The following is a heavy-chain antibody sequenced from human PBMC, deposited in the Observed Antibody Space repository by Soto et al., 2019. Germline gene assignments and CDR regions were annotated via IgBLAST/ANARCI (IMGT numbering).Heavy chain of an antibody. J-gene: IGHJ4*02. D-gene: IGHD5-18*01. Sequence: PGGSLRLSCAASGFTFSSYAMSWVRQAPGKGLEWVAVISYDGSNKYYADSVKGRFTISRDNSKNTLYLQMNSLRAEDTAVYYCAREAPDTAMVRYNYFDYWGQGTLVTVSS. CDR1: GFTFSSYA. CDR3: AREAPDTAMVRYNYFDY. V-gene: IGHV3-30-3*01. CDR2: ISYDGSNK.